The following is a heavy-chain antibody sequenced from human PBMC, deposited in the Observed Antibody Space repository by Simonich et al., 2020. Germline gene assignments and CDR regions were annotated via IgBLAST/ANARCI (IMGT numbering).Heavy chain of an antibody. CDR1: GGTFSSYA. V-gene: IGHV1-69*09. Sequence: QVQLVQSGAEVKKPGSSVKVSCKASGGTFSSYAISWVRQAPGQGLEWSGAIIPILGIANYAQKFQGRVTITADKSTSTAYMELSSLRSEDTAVYYCARTNTMRELDTMVRGVDHFDYWGQGTLVTVSS. CDR3: ARTNTMRELDTMVRGVDHFDY. J-gene: IGHJ4*02. CDR2: IIPILGIA. D-gene: IGHD3-10*01.